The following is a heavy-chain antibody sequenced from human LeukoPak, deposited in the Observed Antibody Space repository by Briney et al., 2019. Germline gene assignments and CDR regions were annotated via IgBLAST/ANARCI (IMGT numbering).Heavy chain of an antibody. CDR1: GFTFSSYS. CDR3: AKAPIGSTLDY. Sequence: GGSLRLSCAASGFTFSSYSMTWVRQAPGKGLEWLSSFTSRSRNIYYADSVKGRFTISRDNAKNLLYLQMNSLRAEDTAIYYCAKAPIGSTLDYWGQGTLVTVSS. D-gene: IGHD6-13*01. CDR2: FTSRSRNI. V-gene: IGHV3-21*06. J-gene: IGHJ4*02.